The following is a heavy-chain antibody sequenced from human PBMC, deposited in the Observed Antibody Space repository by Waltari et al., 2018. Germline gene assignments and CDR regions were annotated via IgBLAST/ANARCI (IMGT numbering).Heavy chain of an antibody. CDR1: GGSSSDYY. Sequence: QVQLQQCGAGLSRPSETLSPTCAVYGGSSSDYYWSWIRQPPGKGLEWIAEINHSGRTNYNPSLKRRVTMSVDTSKNQFSLKLRSLNAADTDMYYCARGRTGKDTSSRGWFDTWGQGNLVTVSS. CDR2: INHSGRT. V-gene: IGHV4-34*01. D-gene: IGHD6-6*01. J-gene: IGHJ5*02. CDR3: ARGRTGKDTSSRGWFDT.